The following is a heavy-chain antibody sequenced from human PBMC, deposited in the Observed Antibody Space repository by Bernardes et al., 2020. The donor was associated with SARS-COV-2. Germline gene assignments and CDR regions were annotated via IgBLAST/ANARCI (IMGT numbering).Heavy chain of an antibody. CDR3: ARDSWLVLLLDY. CDR2: INPNSGGT. CDR1: GYTFTGYY. J-gene: IGHJ4*02. Sequence: ASVKVSCKASGYTFTGYYMHWVRQAPGQGLEWMGWINPNSGGTNYAQKFQGRVTMTRDTSITTAYMELSRLRSDDTAVYYCARDSWLVLLLDYWGQGTLVTVSS. V-gene: IGHV1-2*02. D-gene: IGHD6-19*01.